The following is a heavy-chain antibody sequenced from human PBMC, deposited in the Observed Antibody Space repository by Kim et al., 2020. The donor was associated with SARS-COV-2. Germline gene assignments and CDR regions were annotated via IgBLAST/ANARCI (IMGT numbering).Heavy chain of an antibody. Sequence: GGSLRLSCAASGFTFSSYGMHWVRQAPGKGLEWVAVIWYDGSNKYYADSVKGRFTISRDNSKNTLYLQMNSLRAEDTAVYYCARAAYSSSSRYYYYGMDVWGQGTTVTASS. CDR2: IWYDGSNK. CDR1: GFTFSSYG. V-gene: IGHV3-33*01. D-gene: IGHD6-6*01. J-gene: IGHJ6*02. CDR3: ARAAYSSSSRYYYYGMDV.